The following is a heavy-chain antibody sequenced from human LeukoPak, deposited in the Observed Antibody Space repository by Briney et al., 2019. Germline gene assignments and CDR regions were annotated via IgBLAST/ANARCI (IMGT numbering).Heavy chain of an antibody. Sequence: SETLSLTCTVSGGSISTYYWSWIRQPPGKGLEWIGYIYYSGDTNYNPSLKSRVTISVDTSKNQFSLKLGSVTAADTAVYYCARGYCGSTSCYHGGGDAFDIWGQGTLVTVSS. J-gene: IGHJ3*02. CDR1: GGSISTYY. CDR3: ARGYCGSTSCYHGGGDAFDI. V-gene: IGHV4-59*01. CDR2: IYYSGDT. D-gene: IGHD2-2*01.